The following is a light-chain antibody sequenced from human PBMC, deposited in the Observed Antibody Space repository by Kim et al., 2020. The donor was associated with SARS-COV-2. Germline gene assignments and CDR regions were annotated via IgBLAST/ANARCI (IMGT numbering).Light chain of an antibody. CDR2: GNT. J-gene: IGLJ1*01. CDR3: QSYDNSLNSYV. V-gene: IGLV1-40*01. Sequence: RVTVACTGSSSNIGATCDVRWYQHIPGTAPKLLIYGNTNRPSGVPDRFSGSKSGTSASLAIIGLQAEDEADYYCQSYDNSLNSYVFGTGTKVTVL. CDR1: SSNIGATCD.